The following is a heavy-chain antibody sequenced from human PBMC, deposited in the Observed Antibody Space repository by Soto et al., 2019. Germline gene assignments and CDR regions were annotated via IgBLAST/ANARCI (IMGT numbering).Heavy chain of an antibody. V-gene: IGHV3-74*01. CDR1: GFTFSSYW. D-gene: IGHD3-3*01. CDR2: INSDGSST. Sequence: PGGSLRLSCAASGFTFSSYWMHWVRQAPGKGLVWVSRINSDGSSTSYADSVKGRFTISRDNAKNTLYLQMNSLRAEDTAVYYCARDQVDYDFWSGPPLSFSHYYGRDVWGQGTTVAVSS. CDR3: ARDQVDYDFWSGPPLSFSHYYGRDV. J-gene: IGHJ6*02.